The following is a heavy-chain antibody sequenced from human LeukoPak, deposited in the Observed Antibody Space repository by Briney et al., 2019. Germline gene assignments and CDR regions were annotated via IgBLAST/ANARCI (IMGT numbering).Heavy chain of an antibody. CDR1: GFTFSSYG. Sequence: GGSLRLSCVASGFTFSSYGIHWVRQAPGKGLEGVGFIGYEGRNKYDRVPVKERFTISTDTSQNTMYLKMNTLRAEDTAVYYCAQDGYNYYVDYWGQGTLVTVSS. V-gene: IGHV3-30*02. CDR2: IGYEGRNK. J-gene: IGHJ4*02. CDR3: AQDGYNYYVDY. D-gene: IGHD5-24*01.